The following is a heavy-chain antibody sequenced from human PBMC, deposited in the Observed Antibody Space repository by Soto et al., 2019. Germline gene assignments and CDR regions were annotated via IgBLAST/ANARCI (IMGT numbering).Heavy chain of an antibody. D-gene: IGHD5-18*01. J-gene: IGHJ6*02. Sequence: VQLVESGGGVVQPGRSLRLSCAASGFTFSSYGMHWVRQAPGKGLEWVAVISYDGSNKYYADSVKGRFTISRDNSKNTLYLQMNSLRAEDTAVYYCAKDEGSYGYGVINYYYYGMDVWGQGTTVTVSS. CDR1: GFTFSSYG. CDR2: ISYDGSNK. CDR3: AKDEGSYGYGVINYYYYGMDV. V-gene: IGHV3-30*18.